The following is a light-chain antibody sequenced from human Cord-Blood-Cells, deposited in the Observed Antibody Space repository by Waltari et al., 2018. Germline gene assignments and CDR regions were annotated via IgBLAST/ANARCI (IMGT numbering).Light chain of an antibody. CDR1: SSDVGGYNY. CDR2: DVS. V-gene: IGLV2-14*01. Sequence: QSALTQPASVSGSPGQSITISCTGTSSDVGGYNYVSWYQQHPGKAPKLMFYDVSKRPSGVSNRFSGSKSGNTASLTISGLEDEDEADYYCSSYTSSSTVFGGGTQLTVL. J-gene: IGLJ7*01. CDR3: SSYTSSSTV.